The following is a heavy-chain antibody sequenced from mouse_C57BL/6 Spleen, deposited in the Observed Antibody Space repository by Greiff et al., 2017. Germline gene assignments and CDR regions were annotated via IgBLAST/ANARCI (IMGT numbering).Heavy chain of an antibody. D-gene: IGHD1-1*02. CDR3: ANGSYERYYAMDY. CDR1: GYTFTSYW. V-gene: IGHV1-53*01. Sequence: QVQLQQPGTELVKPGASVKLSCKASGYTFTSYWMHWVKQRPGQGLEWIGNINPSNGGTNYNEKFKSKATLTVDKASSTAYMQLSSLTSEDSAVYYCANGSYERYYAMDYWGQGTSVTVSS. CDR2: INPSNGGT. J-gene: IGHJ4*01.